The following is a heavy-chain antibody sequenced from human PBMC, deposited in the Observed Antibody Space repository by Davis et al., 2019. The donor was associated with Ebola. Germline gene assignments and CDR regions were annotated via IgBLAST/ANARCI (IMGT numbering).Heavy chain of an antibody. CDR1: GYTFTSYG. CDR2: ISAYNGNT. D-gene: IGHD1-1*01. CDR3: ARVVERPPYYYYGMDV. J-gene: IGHJ6*02. V-gene: IGHV1-18*01. Sequence: ASVKVSCKASGYTFTSYGISWVRQAPGQGLEWMGWISAYNGNTNYAQKLQGRVTMTTDTSTSTAYMELSSLRSEDTAVYYCARVVERPPYYYYGMDVWGQGTTVTVSS.